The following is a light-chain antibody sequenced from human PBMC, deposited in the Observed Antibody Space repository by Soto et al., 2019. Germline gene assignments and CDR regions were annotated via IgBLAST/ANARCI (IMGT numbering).Light chain of an antibody. Sequence: MTQSPAVLSVSTGERATLSCRASQSVSTNLAWYQQKPGQAPRLLIQGASTRATGVSPTFSGSGSGTEFTLTISSLQSEDFAVYYCQQYHKWPLTFGQGTKVDIK. V-gene: IGKV3-15*01. CDR2: GAS. CDR3: QQYHKWPLT. J-gene: IGKJ1*01. CDR1: QSVSTN.